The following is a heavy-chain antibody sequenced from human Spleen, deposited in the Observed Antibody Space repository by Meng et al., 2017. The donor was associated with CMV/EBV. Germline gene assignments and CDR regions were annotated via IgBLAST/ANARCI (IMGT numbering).Heavy chain of an antibody. D-gene: IGHD3-10*01. CDR1: GYTFSNYG. V-gene: IGHV1-18*01. CDR3: AFGGGSTQYYYAMEV. CDR2: ISAYNGNT. Sequence: ASVKVSCKASGYTFSNYGITWVRQAPGQGLEWMGWISAYNGNTYYAQKFRGRVTITTDESTRTAYMQLRSLRSEDTAVYYCAFGGGSTQYYYAMEVWGQGTTVTVSS. J-gene: IGHJ6*02.